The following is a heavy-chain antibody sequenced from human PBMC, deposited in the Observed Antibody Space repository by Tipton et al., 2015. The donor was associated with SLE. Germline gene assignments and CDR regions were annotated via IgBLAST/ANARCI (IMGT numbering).Heavy chain of an antibody. Sequence: TLSLTCTVSGDSIGRSDYYWSWIRQSPGKGLEWIGEINHSGSTNYNPSLKSRVTISVDTSKNQFSLKLSSVTAADTAVYYCARGVYNYGSFDLWGRGTLVTVSS. J-gene: IGHJ2*01. V-gene: IGHV4-34*01. CDR3: ARGVYNYGSFDL. D-gene: IGHD5-18*01. CDR2: INHSGST. CDR1: GDSIGRSDYY.